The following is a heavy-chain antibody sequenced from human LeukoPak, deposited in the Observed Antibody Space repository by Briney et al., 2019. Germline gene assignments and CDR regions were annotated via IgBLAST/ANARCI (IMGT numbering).Heavy chain of an antibody. D-gene: IGHD6-13*01. CDR2: IYYTGST. V-gene: IGHV4-59*12. Sequence: NPSETLSLTCTVSGGSLSGSYWSWIRQPPGKGLEWLGYIYYTGSTKYNPSLKSRVTISLDESKNHFSLKLSSVTAADTAVYYCAREEQLVDFDYWGQGTLVTVSS. CDR3: AREEQLVDFDY. J-gene: IGHJ4*02. CDR1: GGSLSGSY.